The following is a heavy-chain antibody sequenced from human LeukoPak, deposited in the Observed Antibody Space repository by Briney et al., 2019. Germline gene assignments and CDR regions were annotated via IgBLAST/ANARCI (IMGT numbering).Heavy chain of an antibody. CDR1: GFTLCSYA. CDR3: AKASMIVVVTFEK. CDR2: ISGSGGST. J-gene: IGHJ4*02. Sequence: GGSLRLSCAASGFTLCSYAMSRVRQAPGEGVGWGSAISGSGGSTYYADSVKGRFTISRDNSKNTLYLQMNSLRAEDTAVYYCAKASMIVVVTFEKWGQGTLVTVSS. V-gene: IGHV3-23*01. D-gene: IGHD3-22*01.